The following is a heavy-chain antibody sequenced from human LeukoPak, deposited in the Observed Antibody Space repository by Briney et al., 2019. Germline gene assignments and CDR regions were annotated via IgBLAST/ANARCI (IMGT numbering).Heavy chain of an antibody. J-gene: IGHJ4*02. CDR2: ITSRSDYI. V-gene: IGHV3-21*01. D-gene: IGHD1-26*01. CDR3: ARVRAGGSSCRGYFDY. Sequence: GGSLRLSCAASGFIFSTYSMIWVRQAPGKGLEWVSSITSRSDYIYYADSVKGRFTISRDNAKNSLYLQMDSLRAEDTAVYYCARVRAGGSSCRGYFDYWGQGTLVTVSS. CDR1: GFIFSTYS.